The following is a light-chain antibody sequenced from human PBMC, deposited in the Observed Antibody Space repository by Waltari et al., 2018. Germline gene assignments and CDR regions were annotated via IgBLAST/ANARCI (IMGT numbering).Light chain of an antibody. Sequence: QPALTQPSPVSGSPGEPITIPSTGTSSDVGGPNHVSGYQHHPGKAPKLMIHDVNKPPSGVSNRFSGSKSGNTASLTISGLQAEDEADYYCNSFTDSVTWVFGGGTKLTVL. CDR2: DVN. CDR1: SSDVGGPNH. V-gene: IGLV2-14*03. J-gene: IGLJ3*02. CDR3: NSFTDSVTWV.